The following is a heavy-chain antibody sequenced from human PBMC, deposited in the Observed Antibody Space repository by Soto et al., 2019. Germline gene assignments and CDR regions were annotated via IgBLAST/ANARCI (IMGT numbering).Heavy chain of an antibody. Sequence: QVQLQESGPGLVKPSETLSLTCTVSGGSIRSYYWSWIRQPPGKGLECIGYIYYSGSTNYNPSLKSRVTISVDTSKRQVALKLSSVTAADTAMYYCAREAGVQYPSDPWGQGTLVTVSS. CDR3: AREAGVQYPSDP. J-gene: IGHJ5*02. CDR2: IYYSGST. CDR1: GGSIRSYY. V-gene: IGHV4-59*01. D-gene: IGHD1-1*01.